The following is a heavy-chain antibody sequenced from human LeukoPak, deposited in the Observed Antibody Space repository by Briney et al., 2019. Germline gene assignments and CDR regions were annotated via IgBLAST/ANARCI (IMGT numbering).Heavy chain of an antibody. Sequence: GESLKISCKGSGYSFTSYWITWVRQMPGKGLEWMGRIDPSDSYTNYSPSFQGHVTISADKSISTAYLQWSSLKAPDTAMYYCARRGYDYVWGSYRYDYWGQGTLVTVSS. CDR1: GYSFTSYW. D-gene: IGHD3-16*02. J-gene: IGHJ4*02. CDR3: ARRGYDYVWGSYRYDY. V-gene: IGHV5-10-1*01. CDR2: IDPSDSYT.